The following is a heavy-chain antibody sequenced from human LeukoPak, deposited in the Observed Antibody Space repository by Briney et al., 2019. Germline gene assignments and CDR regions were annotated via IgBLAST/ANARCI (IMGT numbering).Heavy chain of an antibody. J-gene: IGHJ6*03. CDR2: SFSSGST. CDR1: NGSINGANYC. CDR3: ARQPTYGSGSYSYYYYYMDV. D-gene: IGHD3-10*01. Sequence: SETLSLTCTVSNGSINGANYCWTWIRQPAGKTLEWIGRSFSSGSTNYNPSLKSRVTISVDRSKNQFSLKLSSVTAADTAVCYCARQPTYGSGSYSYYYYYMDVWGKGTTVTISS. V-gene: IGHV4-61*02.